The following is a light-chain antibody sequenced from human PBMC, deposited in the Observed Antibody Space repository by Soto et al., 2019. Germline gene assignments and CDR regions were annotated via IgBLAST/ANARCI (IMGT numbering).Light chain of an antibody. CDR2: DAS. Sequence: DIQMTQSPSTLSASVVDVVTITCRASQSISSWLAWYQQKLGRAPRLLIYDASSLESGVPSRFSGSGYGTEFTLTISSLQPDDFATYYCQQYNTYSSLTFGGGTKVDIK. CDR3: QQYNTYSSLT. J-gene: IGKJ4*01. V-gene: IGKV1-5*01. CDR1: QSISSW.